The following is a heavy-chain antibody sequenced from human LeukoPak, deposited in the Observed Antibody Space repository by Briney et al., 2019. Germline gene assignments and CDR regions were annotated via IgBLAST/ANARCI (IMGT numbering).Heavy chain of an antibody. V-gene: IGHV4-61*02. CDR2: INTKGST. J-gene: IGHJ2*01. D-gene: IGHD1-26*01. Sequence: PSGTLSLTCTVSGGSISSGTYDWRWLRQPAGKGLEGIVCINTKGSTDYKPSLKSRLTISVNTPKTQFSLKLSSLTAGTRPGNYWGREHSGVRYARYWYFYLSGRGTLVTVSS. CDR1: GGSISSGTYD. CDR3: GREHSGVRYARYWYFYL.